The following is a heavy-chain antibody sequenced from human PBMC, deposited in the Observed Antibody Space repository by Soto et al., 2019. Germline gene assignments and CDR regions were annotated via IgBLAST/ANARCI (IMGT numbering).Heavy chain of an antibody. Sequence: QVQLVESGGGVVQPGRSLRLSCAASGFTFSSYAMHWVRQAPGKGLEWVAVISYDGSNKYYADSVKGRFTISRDNSKNTLYLQMNSLRAEDTAVYYCARGKEVLSNWFDPWGQGTLVTVSS. CDR3: ARGKEVLSNWFDP. J-gene: IGHJ5*02. CDR1: GFTFSSYA. CDR2: ISYDGSNK. V-gene: IGHV3-30-3*01. D-gene: IGHD2-15*01.